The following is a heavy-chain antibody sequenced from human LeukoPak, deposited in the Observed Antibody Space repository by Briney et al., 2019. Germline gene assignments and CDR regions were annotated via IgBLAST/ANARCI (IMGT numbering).Heavy chain of an antibody. J-gene: IGHJ6*02. CDR3: ARGPYERYCSSTSCYRRGNYYGMDV. CDR2: INHSGST. V-gene: IGHV4-34*01. Sequence: KSSETLSLTCAVYGGSFSGYYWSWIRQPPGKGLEWIGEINHSGSTNYNPSLKSRVTISVDTSKNRFSLKLSSVTAADTAVYYCARGPYERYCSSTSCYRRGNYYGMDVWGQGTTVTVSS. CDR1: GGSFSGYY. D-gene: IGHD2-2*02.